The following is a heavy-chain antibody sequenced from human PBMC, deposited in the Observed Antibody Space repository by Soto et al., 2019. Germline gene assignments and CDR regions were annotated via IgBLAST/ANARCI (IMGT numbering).Heavy chain of an antibody. V-gene: IGHV1-18*01. CDR3: ARDARWYNWNHGAFDI. J-gene: IGHJ3*02. Sequence: GASVKVSCKASGYRFTSYGISWGRQAPGQGLEWMGWISAYNGNTNYAQKLQGRVTMTTDTSTSTAYMELRSLRSDDTAVYYCARDARWYNWNHGAFDIWGQGTMVTVSS. CDR2: ISAYNGNT. D-gene: IGHD1-20*01. CDR1: GYRFTSYG.